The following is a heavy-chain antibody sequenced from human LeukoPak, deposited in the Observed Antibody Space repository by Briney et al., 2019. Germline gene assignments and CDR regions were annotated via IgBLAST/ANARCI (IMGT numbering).Heavy chain of an antibody. Sequence: GRSLRLSCAASGFTFSSYGMHWVRQAPGKGLEWVAVVSYDGSNKYYADSVKGRFTISRDNSKNTLYLQMNSLRAEDTAVYYCARDRRATVTTAGGYWDQGTLVTVSS. D-gene: IGHD4-17*01. CDR3: ARDRRATVTTAGGY. CDR1: GFTFSSYG. J-gene: IGHJ4*02. CDR2: VSYDGSNK. V-gene: IGHV3-30*03.